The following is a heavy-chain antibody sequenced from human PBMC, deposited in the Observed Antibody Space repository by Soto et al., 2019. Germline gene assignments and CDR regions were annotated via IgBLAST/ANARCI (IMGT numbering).Heavy chain of an antibody. D-gene: IGHD3-22*01. J-gene: IGHJ4*02. CDR1: GFTFSSYA. CDR3: AKGRESSGSYRPFDY. V-gene: IGHV3-23*01. CDR2: ISAGAVAT. Sequence: TGGSLRLSCAASGFTFSSYAMSWVRQAPGKGLEWVSAISAGAVATNYADSVKGRFTISRDNSKNTLYLQMNSLRAEDTAVYYCAKGRESSGSYRPFDYWGQGALVTVSS.